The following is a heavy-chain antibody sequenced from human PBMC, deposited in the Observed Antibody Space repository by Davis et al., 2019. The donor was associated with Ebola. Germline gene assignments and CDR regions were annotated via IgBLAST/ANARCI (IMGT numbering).Heavy chain of an antibody. V-gene: IGHV1-8*01. Sequence: AASVKVSCKVSGYTFTTYDINWVRQAPGQGLEWMGWMNPNSGNTGYAQKFQGRVTMTRDTSISTAYMELSSLRSEDAAVYYCAIKTRQQDYWGQGTLVTVSS. CDR1: GYTFTTYD. J-gene: IGHJ4*02. CDR2: MNPNSGNT. D-gene: IGHD6-13*01. CDR3: AIKTRQQDY.